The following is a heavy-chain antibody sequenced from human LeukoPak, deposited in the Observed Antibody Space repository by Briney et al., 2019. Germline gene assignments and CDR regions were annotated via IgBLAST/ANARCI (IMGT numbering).Heavy chain of an antibody. J-gene: IGHJ5*02. V-gene: IGHV3-21*04. CDR3: ASAHYDILTGYFAGFDP. Sequence: GGSLRLSCAASGFTFSSYSMNWVRQAPGKGLEWVSSISSSSSYIYYADSVKGRFTISRDNSKNTLYLQMNSLRAEDTAVYYCASAHYDILTGYFAGFDPWGQGTLVTVSS. D-gene: IGHD3-9*01. CDR1: GFTFSSYS. CDR2: ISSSSSYI.